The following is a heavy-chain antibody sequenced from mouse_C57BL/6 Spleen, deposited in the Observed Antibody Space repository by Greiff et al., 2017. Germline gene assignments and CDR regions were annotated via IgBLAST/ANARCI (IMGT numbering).Heavy chain of an antibody. V-gene: IGHV5-4*03. J-gene: IGHJ2*01. Sequence: EVKLMESGGGLVKPGGSLKLSCAASGFTFSSYAMSWVRQTPEKRLEWVATISDGGSYTYYPDNVKGRFTISRDNAKNNLYLQMSHLKSEDTAMYYCARGGETGFDYWGQGTTLTVSS. CDR3: ARGGETGFDY. CDR1: GFTFSSYA. CDR2: ISDGGSYT. D-gene: IGHD4-1*01.